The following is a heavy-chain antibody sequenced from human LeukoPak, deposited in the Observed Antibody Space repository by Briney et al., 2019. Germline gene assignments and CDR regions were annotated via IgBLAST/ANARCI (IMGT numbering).Heavy chain of an antibody. J-gene: IGHJ4*02. CDR1: GYTFTNYA. CDR2: INTNNGDP. V-gene: IGHV7-4-1*02. Sequence: ASVKVSCKASGYTFTNYAMNWVRQAPGQGLEWMGWINTNNGDPTYAQGITGRFVFSLDTSVTTAYLQITSLEAEDTAVYFCAREGDIGGWYGGVDYWGQGTLVTVSS. CDR3: AREGDIGGWYGGVDY. D-gene: IGHD6-19*01.